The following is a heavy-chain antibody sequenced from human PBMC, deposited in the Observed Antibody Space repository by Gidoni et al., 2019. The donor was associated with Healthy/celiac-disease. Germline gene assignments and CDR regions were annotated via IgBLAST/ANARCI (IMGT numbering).Heavy chain of an antibody. V-gene: IGHV1-3*01. CDR1: GYTFTSYA. CDR3: ARVLYYYDSSGYGY. CDR2: INAGNGNT. Sequence: QVQLVQSGAEVKKPGASVKVSCKASGYTFTSYAMHWVRQAPGQRLEWMGWINAGNGNTQYSQKFQGRVTITRDTSASTAYMELSSLRSEDTAVYYCARVLYYYDSSGYGYWGQGTLVTVSS. J-gene: IGHJ4*02. D-gene: IGHD3-22*01.